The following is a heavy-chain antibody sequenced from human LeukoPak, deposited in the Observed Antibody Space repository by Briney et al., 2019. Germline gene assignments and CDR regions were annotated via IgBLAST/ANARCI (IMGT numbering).Heavy chain of an antibody. CDR1: GYTFTSYD. D-gene: IGHD6-13*01. CDR3: ARELTAADDAFDI. J-gene: IGHJ3*02. Sequence: ASVKVSCKASGYTFTSYDINWVRQATGQGLEWMGWMNPISGNTGYAQKFQGRVTMTRNTSISTAYMELSSLRSEDTAVYYCARELTAADDAFDIWGQGTMVTVSS. V-gene: IGHV1-8*01. CDR2: MNPISGNT.